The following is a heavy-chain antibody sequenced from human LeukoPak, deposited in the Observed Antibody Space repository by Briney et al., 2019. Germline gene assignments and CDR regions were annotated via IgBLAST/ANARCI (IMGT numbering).Heavy chain of an antibody. D-gene: IGHD6-19*01. CDR3: ARDGPWPSSSWFDP. J-gene: IGHJ5*02. V-gene: IGHV1-18*01. Sequence: ASVKVSCKASGYTFTSYGISWVRQAPGQGLEWMGWISAYNGNTNYAQKLQGRVTMTTDTSTSTAYMELRSLGSDDTAVDYCARDGPWPSSSWFDPWGQGTLVIVSS. CDR2: ISAYNGNT. CDR1: GYTFTSYG.